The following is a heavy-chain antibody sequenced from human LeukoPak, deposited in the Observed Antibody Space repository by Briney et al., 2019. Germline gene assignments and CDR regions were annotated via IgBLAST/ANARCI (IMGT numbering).Heavy chain of an antibody. D-gene: IGHD5-18*01. CDR2: IYSDGST. J-gene: IGHJ6*03. Sequence: PGGSLRLSCAASGFIVSTNYMNWVRQAPGKGLEWVSVIYSDGSTNYADSVNGRYTISRDNCMNTLYLQMNTLRAEDTDVYYPLAVTAMANTGYYYYYMDVWGKGTTVTISS. CDR1: GFIVSTNY. CDR3: LAVTAMANTGYYYYYMDV. V-gene: IGHV3-66*01.